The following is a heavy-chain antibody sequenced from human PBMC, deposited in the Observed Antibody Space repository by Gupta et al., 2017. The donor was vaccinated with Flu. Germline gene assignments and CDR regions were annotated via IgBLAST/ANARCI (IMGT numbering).Heavy chain of an antibody. Sequence: QITLKESGPTLVKPTQTLTLTCSFSGFSLTTSGVGVGWIRQPPGQALEWLAIIYGHGDKRFSPSLQSRLTITKDTSSNQVVLKMNNMDXVXTATYYXAHRGGSRGWFDPWGQGTLVTVS. CDR3: AHRGGSRGWFDP. V-gene: IGHV2-5*01. CDR2: IYGHGDK. J-gene: IGHJ5*02. D-gene: IGHD1-26*01. CDR1: GFSLTTSGVG.